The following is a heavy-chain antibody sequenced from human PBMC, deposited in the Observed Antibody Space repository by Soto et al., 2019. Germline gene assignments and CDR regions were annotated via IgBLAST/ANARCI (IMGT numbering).Heavy chain of an antibody. V-gene: IGHV1-8*01. J-gene: IGHJ1*01. CDR1: GYTFTNYD. CDR3: AVASIVVVPAVIPQ. Sequence: GASVKVSCKASGYTFTNYDINWVRQATGQGPEWMGWMNPNSGNTGYAQKFQGRVTMTRNTSISTAYMELSSLRSEDTAIYYCAVASIVVVPAVIPQWGQGTLVTVSS. D-gene: IGHD2-2*01. CDR2: MNPNSGNT.